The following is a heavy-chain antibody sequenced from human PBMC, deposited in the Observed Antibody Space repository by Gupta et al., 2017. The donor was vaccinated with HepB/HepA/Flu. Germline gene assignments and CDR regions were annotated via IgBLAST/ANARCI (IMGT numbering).Heavy chain of an antibody. CDR2: ISHDETYK. J-gene: IGHJ4*02. D-gene: IGHD1-26*01. CDR3: VGEVGVKDFDS. Sequence: QVQLEESGGGVVQPGRSLRLSCAASGFTFSSHAMHWVRQAPGKGLEWVAVISHDETYKDYADSVKGRFSISRDNSNNILFLQMNRLRTEDTAVYYCVGEVGVKDFDSWGQGTQGTVSS. V-gene: IGHV3-30*03. CDR1: GFTFSSHA.